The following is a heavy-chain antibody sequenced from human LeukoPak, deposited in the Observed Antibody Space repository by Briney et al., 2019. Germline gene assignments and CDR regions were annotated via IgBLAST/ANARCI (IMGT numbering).Heavy chain of an antibody. CDR2: ISSSSTYI. D-gene: IGHD6-13*01. V-gene: IGHV3-21*06. CDR1: GFIFSSYN. Sequence: GGSLRLSCTASGFIFSSYNMNWVRQAPGKGLEWVSSISSSSTYIYYADSVKGRFTISRDNTKNSLYLQMNSLTAEDSAVYYCARDDCSSSATNWGQGTLVTVSS. CDR3: ARDDCSSSATN. J-gene: IGHJ4*02.